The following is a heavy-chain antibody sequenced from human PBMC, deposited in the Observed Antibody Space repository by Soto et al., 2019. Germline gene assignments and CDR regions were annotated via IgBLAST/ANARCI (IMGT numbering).Heavy chain of an antibody. Sequence: EVQLVETGGDLIQPGGSLRLSCAASGFTVSSDSMTWVRQAPGKGLEWISIIYSDNNTDYADSVKGRFSISRDTSKNILYLQMNGLRAEDTAEYYCARHCSAMGFWGQGTTVTVSS. V-gene: IGHV3-53*02. CDR2: IYSDNNT. CDR1: GFTVSSDS. J-gene: IGHJ6*02. D-gene: IGHD2-21*02. CDR3: ARHCSAMGF.